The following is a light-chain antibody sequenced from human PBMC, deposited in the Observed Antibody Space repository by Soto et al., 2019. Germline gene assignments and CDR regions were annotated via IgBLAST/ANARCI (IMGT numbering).Light chain of an antibody. J-gene: IGLJ2*01. CDR2: EVS. Sequence: QSVLTQPPSASGSPGQSVTISCTGTSSDVGGYNSVSWYQQHPGKAPKLMIYEVSKRPSGVPVRFSGSKSGNTASLTVSGLQAEDEADYYCSSFAGSDNVLFGGGTQLTVL. V-gene: IGLV2-8*01. CDR3: SSFAGSDNVL. CDR1: SSDVGGYNS.